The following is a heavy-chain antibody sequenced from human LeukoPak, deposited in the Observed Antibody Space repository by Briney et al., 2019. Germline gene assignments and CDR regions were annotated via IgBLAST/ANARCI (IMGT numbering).Heavy chain of an antibody. J-gene: IGHJ3*02. Sequence: GGSLRLSCAASGFTFSSYGMHWVRQAPGKGLEWVAVIWYDGSNKYYADSVKGRFTISRDNSKNTLYLQMNSLRAEDTAVYYCASEAAYGGNSPDIWGQGTMVTVSS. D-gene: IGHD4-23*01. CDR1: GFTFSSYG. CDR3: ASEAAYGGNSPDI. V-gene: IGHV3-33*01. CDR2: IWYDGSNK.